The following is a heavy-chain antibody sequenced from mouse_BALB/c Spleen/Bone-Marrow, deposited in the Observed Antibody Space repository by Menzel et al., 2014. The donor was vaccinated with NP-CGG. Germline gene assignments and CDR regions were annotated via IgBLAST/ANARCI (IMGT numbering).Heavy chain of an antibody. CDR3: ARGEDYDDYYAMDY. CDR2: IWGDGST. J-gene: IGHJ4*01. D-gene: IGHD2-4*01. CDR1: GFSLTGYG. V-gene: IGHV2-6-7*01. Sequence: VKLQESGPGLVAPSQSLSITCTVSGFSLTGYGVNWVRQPPGKGLEWLGMIWGDGSTDYNSALKSRLSISKDNSKSQVFLKMNSLQTDDTARYYCARGEDYDDYYAMDYWGQGTSVTASS.